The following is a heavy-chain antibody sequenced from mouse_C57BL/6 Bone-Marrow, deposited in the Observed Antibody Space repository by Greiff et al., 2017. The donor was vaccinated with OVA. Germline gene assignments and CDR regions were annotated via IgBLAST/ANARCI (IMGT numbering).Heavy chain of an antibody. CDR2: IHPNSGST. D-gene: IGHD1-1*01. J-gene: IGHJ4*01. CDR3: ARELLRYHYYAMDY. Sequence: VQLQQPGAELVKPGASVKLSCKASGYTFTSYWMHWVKQRPGQGLEWIGMIHPNSGSTNYNEKFKSKATLTVDKSSSTAYMQLSSLTSEDSAVYYCARELLRYHYYAMDYWGQGTSVTVSS. V-gene: IGHV1-64*01. CDR1: GYTFTSYW.